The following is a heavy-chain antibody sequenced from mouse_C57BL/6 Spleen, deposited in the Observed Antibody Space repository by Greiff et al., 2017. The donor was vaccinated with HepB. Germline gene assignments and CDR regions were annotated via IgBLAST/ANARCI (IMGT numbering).Heavy chain of an antibody. V-gene: IGHV1-72*01. CDR2: IDPNSGGT. CDR1: GYTFTSYW. Sequence: QVQLKQPGAELVKPGASVKLSCKASGYTFTSYWMHWVKQRPGRGLEWIGRIDPNSGGTKYNEKFKSKATLTVDKPSSTAYMQLSSLTSEDSAVYYCAREGGIYYGYDGTWFAYWGQGTLVTVSA. D-gene: IGHD2-2*01. CDR3: AREGGIYYGYDGTWFAY. J-gene: IGHJ3*01.